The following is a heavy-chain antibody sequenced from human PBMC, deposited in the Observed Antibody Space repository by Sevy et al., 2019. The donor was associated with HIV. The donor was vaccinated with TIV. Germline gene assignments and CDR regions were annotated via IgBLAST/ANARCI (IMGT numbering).Heavy chain of an antibody. J-gene: IGHJ6*02. CDR1: GFSFSMYW. CDR2: IKRDGSEK. Sequence: GGSLRLSCTASGFSFSMYWMSWVRQAPGQGLEWVAHIKRDGSEKYYVDSVRGRFTISTDNAKNSLYLQMNSLRAEDTAVYYCARDCSSASCLWGLDVWGQGTTVTVSS. V-gene: IGHV3-7*03. D-gene: IGHD2-2*01. CDR3: ARDCSSASCLWGLDV.